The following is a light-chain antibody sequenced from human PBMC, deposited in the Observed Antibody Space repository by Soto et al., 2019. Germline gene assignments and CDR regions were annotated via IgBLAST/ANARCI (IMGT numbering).Light chain of an antibody. CDR2: EVT. CDR1: RRDVGRYNY. Sequence: QSALTQPDSVSGSPGQSITISCTGTRRDVGRYNYVSWYQQHPGKAPKLLIYEVTYRPSGVSTRFSASKSGSTASLTISGIQAEDEADYYCSSYSTTSSPHVLFGGGTKLTVL. V-gene: IGLV2-14*01. CDR3: SSYSTTSSPHVL. J-gene: IGLJ2*01.